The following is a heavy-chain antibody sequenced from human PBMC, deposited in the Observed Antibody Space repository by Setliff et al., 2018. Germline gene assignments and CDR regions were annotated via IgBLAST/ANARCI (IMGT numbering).Heavy chain of an antibody. CDR2: IIPILGIA. Sequence: GASVKVSCKASGGTFSSYAISWVRQAPGQGLEWMGGIIPILGIANYAQKLQGRVTMTTDTSTSTAYMDLRSLRSDDPAVYYCARDDSLARDAFEIWGQGTMVTVSS. D-gene: IGHD2-21*02. CDR1: GGTFSSYA. CDR3: ARDDSLARDAFEI. J-gene: IGHJ3*02. V-gene: IGHV1-69*10.